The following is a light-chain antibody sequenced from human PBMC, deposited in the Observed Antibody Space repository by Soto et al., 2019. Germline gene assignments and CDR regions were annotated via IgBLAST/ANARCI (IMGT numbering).Light chain of an antibody. V-gene: IGKV1-5*03. CDR3: QQSYRTWT. Sequence: DIQMTQSPSTLSASVGDIVSITCRASQSISDWLAWYQQRPGKAPRLLIYRASILQSGVPSRFSGSGSGTDFTLTISRLQPEDFATYYCQQSYRTWTFGQGTKVDIK. CDR1: QSISDW. J-gene: IGKJ1*01. CDR2: RAS.